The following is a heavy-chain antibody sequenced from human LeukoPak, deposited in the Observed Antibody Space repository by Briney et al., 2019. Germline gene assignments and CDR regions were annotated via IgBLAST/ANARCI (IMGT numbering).Heavy chain of an antibody. V-gene: IGHV4-61*01. J-gene: IGHJ4*02. CDR3: AKAAYSGSYHSDY. D-gene: IGHD1-26*01. CDR2: IYYSGST. Sequence: SETLSLTCTVSGGSVNSGSYYWNWIRQPPGKGLEWIGYIYYSGSTNYNPSLKSRVTISVDTSKNQFSLKLSSVTAADTAVYYCAKAAYSGSYHSDYWGQGTLVTVSS. CDR1: GGSVNSGSYY.